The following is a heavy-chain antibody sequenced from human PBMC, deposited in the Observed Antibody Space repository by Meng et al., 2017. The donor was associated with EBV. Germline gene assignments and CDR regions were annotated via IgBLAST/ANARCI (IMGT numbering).Heavy chain of an antibody. CDR3: ARGLDYFDS. CDR1: CYTITSYG. CDR2: ISAYNCNT. V-gene: IGHV1-18*01. J-gene: IGHJ4*02. Sequence: QVHLVQSGAEVQKPGAAVKGSCNASCYTITSYGISWVRQAPGQGLECMGWISAYNCNTNYAKKLQGRVTMTTDTSPSTAYMELRSLRSCDTAVYYCARGLDYFDSWGQGTLVTVSS.